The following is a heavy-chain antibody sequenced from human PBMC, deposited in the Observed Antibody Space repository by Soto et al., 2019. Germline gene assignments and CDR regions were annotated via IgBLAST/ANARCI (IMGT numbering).Heavy chain of an antibody. J-gene: IGHJ5*02. CDR1: GAALSSGGYF. Sequence: WETLSLTCTVPGAALSSGGYFYTWVRQPPGKGLEWLGYIYYSGGTNYNPSLKSRVTISLDKSKSQFSLRLISVTAADTAVYYCTREQSDDNYFDPWGQGSLVTVAS. V-gene: IGHV4-61*08. CDR3: TREQSDDNYFDP. D-gene: IGHD6-19*01. CDR2: IYYSGGT.